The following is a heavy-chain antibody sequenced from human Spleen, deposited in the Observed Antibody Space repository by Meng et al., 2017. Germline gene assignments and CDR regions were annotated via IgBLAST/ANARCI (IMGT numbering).Heavy chain of an antibody. CDR3: ARPSRYNWFDP. J-gene: IGHJ5*02. CDR1: GVSFNGYY. D-gene: IGHD6-6*01. Sequence: QVHLLEWGGALFEASATLSPPCSGYGVSFNGYYWSWIRQPPGKGLEWIGEINHSGSTNYNPSLKSRVTISVDTSKNQFSLKLSSVTAADTAVYYCARPSRYNWFDPWGQGTLVTVSS. CDR2: INHSGST. V-gene: IGHV4-34*01.